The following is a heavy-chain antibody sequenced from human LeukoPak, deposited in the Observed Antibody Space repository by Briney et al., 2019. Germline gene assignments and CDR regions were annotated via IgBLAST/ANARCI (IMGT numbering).Heavy chain of an antibody. V-gene: IGHV4-61*02. CDR1: GDSISSGDYY. CDR2: ISSSGST. D-gene: IGHD3-10*01. CDR3: ARRDYYGSGPKGYFDY. J-gene: IGHJ4*02. Sequence: SETQSLTCTVSGDSISSGDYYWSWIRQPAGKGLEWIGRISSSGSTNYNPSLKSLVTISVDTSKNQFSLKLSSVTAADTAVYYCARRDYYGSGPKGYFDYWGQGTLVAVSS.